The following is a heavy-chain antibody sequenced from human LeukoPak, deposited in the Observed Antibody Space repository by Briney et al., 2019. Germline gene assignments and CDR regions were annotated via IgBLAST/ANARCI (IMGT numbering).Heavy chain of an antibody. CDR3: AREGSRTMIVVVITTVYYFDY. J-gene: IGHJ4*02. CDR1: GFTFSSYA. D-gene: IGHD3-22*01. V-gene: IGHV3-30*04. CDR2: ISYDGSNK. Sequence: PGRSLRLSCAASGFTFSSYAMHWVRQAPGKGLEWVAVISYDGSNKYYADSVKGRFTISRDNSKNTLYLQMNSLRAEDTAVYYCAREGSRTMIVVVITTVYYFDYWGQGTLVTVSS.